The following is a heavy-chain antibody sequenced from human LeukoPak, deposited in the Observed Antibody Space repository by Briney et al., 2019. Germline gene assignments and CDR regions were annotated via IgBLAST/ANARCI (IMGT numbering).Heavy chain of an antibody. V-gene: IGHV3-13*01. D-gene: IGHD4-17*01. CDR3: ARENLEYGDYAIDY. CDR2: IDRDGVT. J-gene: IGHJ4*02. CDR1: GFIFTKYD. Sequence: GGSLRLSCAASGFIFTKYDMHWVRHVTGRGLEWVSGIDRDGVTYYSDSVKGRFTMSRENGENSVYLQLNSLRAGDTAVYFCARENLEYGDYAIDYWGQGILVTVSS.